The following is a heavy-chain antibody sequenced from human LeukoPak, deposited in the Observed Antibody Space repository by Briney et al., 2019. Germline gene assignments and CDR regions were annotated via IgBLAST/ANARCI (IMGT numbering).Heavy chain of an antibody. V-gene: IGHV3-13*05. Sequence: QPGGSLRLSCAASGFTFSSYDTHWVRQATGKGLEWVSAIGIASDPYYPASVKGRFTISRENAKNSLYLQMNSLRAGDTAVYYCARATTSGYDYWGQGTLVTVSS. CDR2: IGIASDP. CDR3: ARATTSGYDY. D-gene: IGHD3-3*01. CDR1: GFTFSSYD. J-gene: IGHJ4*02.